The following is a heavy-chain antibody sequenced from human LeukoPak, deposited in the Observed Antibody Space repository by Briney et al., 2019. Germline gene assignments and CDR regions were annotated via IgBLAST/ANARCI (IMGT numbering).Heavy chain of an antibody. D-gene: IGHD3-22*01. V-gene: IGHV3-15*01. J-gene: IGHJ4*02. Sequence: GSLRLSCAASGFTVSNAWMSWVRQAPGKGLAWVGRIKSKTDGETTDYAAPVKGRFTISRDDSKNTLYLQMNSLKTEDTAVYYCTTVYSDSGGFYFNYCDYWGQGTLVTVST. CDR2: IKSKTDGETT. CDR1: GFTVSNAW. CDR3: TTVYSDSGGFYFNYCDY.